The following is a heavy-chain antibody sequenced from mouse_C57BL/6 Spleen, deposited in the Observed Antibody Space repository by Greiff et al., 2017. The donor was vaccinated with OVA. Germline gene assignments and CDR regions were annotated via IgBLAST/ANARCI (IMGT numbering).Heavy chain of an antibody. CDR1: GYAFSSSW. D-gene: IGHD2-4*01. J-gene: IGHJ3*01. V-gene: IGHV1-82*01. CDR2: IYPGDGDT. Sequence: QVQLKQSGPELVKPGASVKISCKASGYAFSSSWMNWVKQRPGKGLEWIGRIYPGDGDTNYNGKFKGKATLTADKSSSTAYMQLSSLTSEDSAVYFCARAGESYHYDEGVVTWFAYWGQGTLVTVSA. CDR3: ARAGESYHYDEGVVTWFAY.